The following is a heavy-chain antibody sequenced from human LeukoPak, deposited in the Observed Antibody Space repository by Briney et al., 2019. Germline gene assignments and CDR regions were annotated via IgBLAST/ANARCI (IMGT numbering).Heavy chain of an antibody. J-gene: IGHJ4*02. CDR3: ARDLVGYYDSSGKDY. V-gene: IGHV4-59*01. CDR1: GGSISSYY. D-gene: IGHD3-22*01. Sequence: SETLPLTCTVSGGSISSYYWSWIRQPPGKGLEWIGYIYYSGSTNYNPSLKSRVTISVDTSKNQFSLKLSSVTAADTAVYYCARDLVGYYDSSGKDYWGQGTLVTVSS. CDR2: IYYSGST.